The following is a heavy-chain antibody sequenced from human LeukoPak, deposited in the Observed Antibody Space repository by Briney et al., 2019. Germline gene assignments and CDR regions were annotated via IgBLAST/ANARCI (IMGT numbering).Heavy chain of an antibody. Sequence: SETLSLTCAVYGGSFSGYYWSWIRQPPGKGLEWIGEINHSGSTNYNPSLKSRVTISVDTSKNQFSLKLSSVTAADTAVYYCARGGRYTYYYGSGSSHYGMDVWGQGTTVTVSS. D-gene: IGHD3-10*01. V-gene: IGHV4-34*01. J-gene: IGHJ6*02. CDR1: GGSFSGYY. CDR3: ARGGRYTYYYGSGSSHYGMDV. CDR2: INHSGST.